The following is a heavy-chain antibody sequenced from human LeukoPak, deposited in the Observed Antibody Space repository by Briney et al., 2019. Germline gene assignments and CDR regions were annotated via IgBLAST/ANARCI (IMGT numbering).Heavy chain of an antibody. Sequence: SETLSLTCTVSGGSISSSSYYWGWIRQPPGKGLEWIGSIYYSGSTYYNPSLKSRVTISVDTSKNQFSLKLSSVTAADTAVYYCARVIPKLGGWFDPWGQGTLVTVSS. CDR3: ARVIPKLGGWFDP. J-gene: IGHJ5*02. CDR1: GGSISSSSYY. V-gene: IGHV4-39*07. CDR2: IYYSGST. D-gene: IGHD3-3*02.